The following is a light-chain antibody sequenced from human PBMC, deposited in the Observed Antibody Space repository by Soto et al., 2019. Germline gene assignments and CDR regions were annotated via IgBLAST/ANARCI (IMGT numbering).Light chain of an antibody. CDR3: QQANSFPLT. V-gene: IGKV1-12*01. Sequence: DIQMTQSPSSVSASVGDRVSITCRASQGISNWLAWYQQKPGRDPKLLIYTGSSLQSGVPSRFSGTGSGTDFTITISSLQPEEVASYYCQQANSFPLTFGGGTKVEIK. CDR1: QGISNW. CDR2: TGS. J-gene: IGKJ4*01.